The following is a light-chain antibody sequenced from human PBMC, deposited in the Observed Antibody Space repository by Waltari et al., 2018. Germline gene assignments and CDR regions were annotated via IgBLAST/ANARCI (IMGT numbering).Light chain of an antibody. CDR2: AAS. Sequence: DIQMTQSPSSLSASAGDRATITCRASQGINTYLNWYQQKPGKPPKRLIYAASSLESGVPSRFSGSGSGTDFTLTISSLQPEDFATYYCLQHNSLPYTFGQGTKVEI. J-gene: IGKJ2*01. V-gene: IGKV1-17*01. CDR3: LQHNSLPYT. CDR1: QGINTY.